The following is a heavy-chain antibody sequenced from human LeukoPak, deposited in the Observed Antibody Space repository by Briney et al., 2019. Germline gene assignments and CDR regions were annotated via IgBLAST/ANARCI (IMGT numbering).Heavy chain of an antibody. V-gene: IGHV3-23*01. D-gene: IGHD6-19*01. CDR2: ITGSGGNT. CDR1: GFTFSSYA. J-gene: IGHJ4*02. Sequence: GGSLRLSCAASGFTFSSYAMSWVRQAPGKGLEWVSGITGSGGNTYCADSVKGRFTISRDNSKNTLYLQMNSLRDEDTAVYYCVGYSSGWYQSDYWGQGTLVTVSS. CDR3: VGYSSGWYQSDY.